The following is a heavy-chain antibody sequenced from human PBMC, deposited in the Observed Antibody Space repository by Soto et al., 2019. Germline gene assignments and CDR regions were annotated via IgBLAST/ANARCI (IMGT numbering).Heavy chain of an antibody. V-gene: IGHV4-59*08. J-gene: IGHJ4*02. CDR3: ARRYGYSFDY. Sequence: QVQLQESGPGLVKPSETLSLTCTVSGGSISSYYWSWIRQPPGKGLEWIGYIYYSGSTNYNPSLTXRVTISGDTSKNQFSLTLSSVTAADTAVYYCARRYGYSFDYWGQGTLVTVSS. CDR1: GGSISSYY. CDR2: IYYSGST. D-gene: IGHD1-1*01.